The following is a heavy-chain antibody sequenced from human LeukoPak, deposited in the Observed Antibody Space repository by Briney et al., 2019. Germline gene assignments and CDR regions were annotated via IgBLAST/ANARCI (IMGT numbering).Heavy chain of an antibody. J-gene: IGHJ4*02. CDR2: IDTSSSYI. D-gene: IGHD5-24*01. Sequence: GGSLGLSCAASGFTFSPYTMNWVRQAPGKGLEWVSSIDTSSSYIYYADSVKGRFTIYRDNAKTSLYLQMNGLSAEDTAVYYCARERVEMATSFDFWGQGTLVTVSS. CDR3: ARERVEMATSFDF. CDR1: GFTFSPYT. V-gene: IGHV3-21*01.